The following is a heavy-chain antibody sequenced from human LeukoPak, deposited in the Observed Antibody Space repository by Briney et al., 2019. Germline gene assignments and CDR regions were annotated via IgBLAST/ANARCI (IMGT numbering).Heavy chain of an antibody. V-gene: IGHV3-74*01. D-gene: IGHD3-9*01. J-gene: IGHJ6*02. CDR1: GFTFSSYW. CDR2: INGDGRNI. CDR3: TRDLMDYDVSTGLHHYYMDV. Sequence: GGSLRLSCVASGFTFSSYWMHWVRQDPRKGLVWVSRINGDGRNINYADSVRGRFTISRDNAKNTLFLQMNTLRVEDTAVYYCTRDLMDYDVSTGLHHYYMDVWGQGTTVTVSS.